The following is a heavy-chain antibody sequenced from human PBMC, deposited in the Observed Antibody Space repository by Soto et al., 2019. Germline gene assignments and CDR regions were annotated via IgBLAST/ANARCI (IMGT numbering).Heavy chain of an antibody. CDR3: AETSSYGNYYFDY. CDR2: IGGSGSDT. J-gene: IGHJ4*02. D-gene: IGHD4-17*01. Sequence: GGSLRLSCTASGLTFSNYAMSWVRQAPGKGLEWVSIIGGSGSDTYYADSVKGRFTVSRDNSKNTQYVQMNSLRDENTAVYYCAETSSYGNYYFDYWGPGTLVTVSS. CDR1: GLTFSNYA. V-gene: IGHV3-23*01.